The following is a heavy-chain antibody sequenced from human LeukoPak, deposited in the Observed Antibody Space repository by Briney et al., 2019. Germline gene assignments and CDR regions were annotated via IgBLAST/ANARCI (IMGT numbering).Heavy chain of an antibody. CDR1: GITFSSYS. D-gene: IGHD2-15*01. Sequence: GGSLRLSCVASGITFSSYSMNWVRQAPGKGLEWVSYISSFSGTINYADSVKGRFTISRDNANHSLFLQMDSLRAEDTAIYYCTRVPGVVYYDYMDVWGKGTTVTVSS. J-gene: IGHJ6*03. V-gene: IGHV3-48*01. CDR3: TRVPGVVYYDYMDV. CDR2: ISSFSGTI.